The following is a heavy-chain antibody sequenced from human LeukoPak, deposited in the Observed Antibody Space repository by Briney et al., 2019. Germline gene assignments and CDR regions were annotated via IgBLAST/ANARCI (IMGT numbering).Heavy chain of an antibody. V-gene: IGHV3-23*01. D-gene: IGHD3-10*01. CDR1: GFTFSSYA. Sequence: GGSLRLSCAASGFTFSSYAMSWVRQAPGTGLEWVSAISGSGGSTYYADSVKGRFTISRDNSKNTLYLQMNSLRAEDTAVYYCAKRVWFGESKYYFDYWGQGTLVTVSS. J-gene: IGHJ4*02. CDR2: ISGSGGST. CDR3: AKRVWFGESKYYFDY.